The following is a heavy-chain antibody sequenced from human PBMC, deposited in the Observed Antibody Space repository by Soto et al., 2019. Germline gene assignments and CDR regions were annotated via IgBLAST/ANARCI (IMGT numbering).Heavy chain of an antibody. CDR2: INPNSGGT. CDR1: GYTFTGYY. V-gene: IGHV1-2*02. Sequence: QVQLVQSGAEVKKPGASVKVSCKASGYTFTGYYMHWVRQAPGQGLEWMGWINPNSGGTNYAQKFQGRVTMTRDTSISTADLVLGRLRCAETAVYYCARANGWELPHYYFDYGGQGTLVTVSS. CDR3: ARANGWELPHYYFDY. J-gene: IGHJ4*02. D-gene: IGHD1-26*01.